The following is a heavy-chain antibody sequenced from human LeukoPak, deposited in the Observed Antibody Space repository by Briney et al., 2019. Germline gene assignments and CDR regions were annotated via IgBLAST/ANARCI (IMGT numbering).Heavy chain of an antibody. CDR3: ARSWGTFQRAFDI. CDR2: NYYSGST. CDR1: GGSISSGGYY. V-gene: IGHV4-31*03. Sequence: SQTLSLTCTVSGGSISSGGYYWSWIRQHPGKGLEWIGYNYYSGSTHYNPSLKSRVTIPVDTSKNQFSLKLSSVTAADTAVYYCARSWGTFQRAFDIWGQGTMVTVSS. D-gene: IGHD3-16*01. J-gene: IGHJ3*02.